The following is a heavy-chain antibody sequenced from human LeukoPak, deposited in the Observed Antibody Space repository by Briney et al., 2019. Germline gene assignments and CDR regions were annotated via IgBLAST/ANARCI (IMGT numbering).Heavy chain of an antibody. CDR3: VRDVGRLWELLYY. Sequence: GGSLRLSCAASGFTFSSYAMHWVRQAPGKGLEYVSAISSNGGSTYYANSVKGRFTISRDNSKNTLYLQMGSLRAEDMAVYYCVRDVGRLWELLYYWGQGTLVTVSS. J-gene: IGHJ4*02. D-gene: IGHD1-26*01. CDR1: GFTFSSYA. CDR2: ISSNGGST. V-gene: IGHV3-64*01.